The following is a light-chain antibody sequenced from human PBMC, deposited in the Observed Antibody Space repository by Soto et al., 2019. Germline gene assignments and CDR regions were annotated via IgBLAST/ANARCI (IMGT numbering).Light chain of an antibody. Sequence: QPVLTQPPSVSGAPGQRVTISCTGSSSNIGAGHDVHWYQQLPGTAPKLLIYGNTNRPSGVPDRFSGSKSGTSASLAITGLQAADEADYYCQSYDSSLSNSYVIFGGGTKLTVL. V-gene: IGLV1-40*01. CDR3: QSYDSSLSNSYVI. CDR1: SSNIGAGHD. CDR2: GNT. J-gene: IGLJ2*01.